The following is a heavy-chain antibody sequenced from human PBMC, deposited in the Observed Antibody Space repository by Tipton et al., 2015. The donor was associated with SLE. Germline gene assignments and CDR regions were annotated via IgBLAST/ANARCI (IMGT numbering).Heavy chain of an antibody. Sequence: TLSLTCTVSGGSVNSYYWSWIRQPPGKGLEWIGYIYYSGSTNYKPSLKSRVTISIDTSKNQFSLKLNSVTAADTAVYYCARSWSGRREFDYWGPGTLVTVSS. CDR1: GGSVNSYY. J-gene: IGHJ4*02. CDR3: ARSWSGRREFDY. V-gene: IGHV4-59*02. D-gene: IGHD1-26*01. CDR2: IYYSGST.